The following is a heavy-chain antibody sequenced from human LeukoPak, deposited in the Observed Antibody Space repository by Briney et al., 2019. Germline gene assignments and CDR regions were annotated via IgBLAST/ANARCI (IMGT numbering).Heavy chain of an antibody. CDR1: GGSFSDYY. CDR2: INHSGTT. J-gene: IGHJ4*02. D-gene: IGHD3-16*02. Sequence: SETLSLTCAVYGGSFSDYYWSWIRQPPGKGLEWIGEINHSGTTNYSPSLKSRVSISVNTSKNQFSLKLNSVTAADAAMYYCASHYSSGSYRYTGSFDSWGQGMLVNVSS. V-gene: IGHV4-34*01. CDR3: ASHYSSGSYRYTGSFDS.